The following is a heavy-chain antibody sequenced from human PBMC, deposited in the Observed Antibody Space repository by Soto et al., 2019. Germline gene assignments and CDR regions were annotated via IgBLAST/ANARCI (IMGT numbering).Heavy chain of an antibody. V-gene: IGHV3-23*01. CDR1: GFTFSSYA. Sequence: EVQLLESGGGLVQPGGSLRLSCAASGFTFSSYAMSWVRQAPGKGLEWVSAISGSGGSTYYADSVKGRFTISRDNSKNTLYLQMNSLRAEDTAVYYCARYFDGLLYTPYYFDYWGQGTLVTVSS. D-gene: IGHD3-9*01. CDR3: ARYFDGLLYTPYYFDY. J-gene: IGHJ4*02. CDR2: ISGSGGST.